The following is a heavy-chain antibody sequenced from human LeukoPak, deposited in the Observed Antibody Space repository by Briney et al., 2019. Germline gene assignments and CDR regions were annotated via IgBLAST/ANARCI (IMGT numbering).Heavy chain of an antibody. J-gene: IGHJ4*02. CDR2: ISSSGSTI. V-gene: IGHV3-11*01. CDR1: GGSFSGYY. Sequence: LSLTCAVYGGSFSGYYWSWIRQPPGKGLEWVSYISSSGSTIYYADSVKGRFTISRDNAKNSLYLQMYSLRAEDTAVYYCAAASDYWGQGTLVTVSS. CDR3: AAASDY.